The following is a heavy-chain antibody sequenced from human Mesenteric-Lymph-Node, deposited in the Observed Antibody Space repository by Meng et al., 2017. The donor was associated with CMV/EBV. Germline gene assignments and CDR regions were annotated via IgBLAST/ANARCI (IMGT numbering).Heavy chain of an antibody. D-gene: IGHD6-13*01. V-gene: IGHV4-34*01. J-gene: IGHJ4*02. CDR1: GGSFSGYY. CDR3: ARGGAAVAEDSEYYFDY. Sequence: SETLSLTCAVYGGSFSGYYWSWIRQPPGKGLEWIGEINHSGGTNYNPSLKSRVTISVDTSKNQFSLKLSSVTAADTAVYYCARGGAAVAEDSEYYFDYWGQGTLVTVSS. CDR2: INHSGGT.